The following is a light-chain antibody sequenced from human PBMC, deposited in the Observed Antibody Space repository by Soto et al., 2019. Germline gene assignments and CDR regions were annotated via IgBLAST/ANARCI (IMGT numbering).Light chain of an antibody. CDR3: QQYTKWPLFT. CDR2: GAS. V-gene: IGKV3-15*01. Sequence: EVVLTQSPATLSVSPGERATLSCRASQTVGTNLAWYQQRPGQAPRLLIYGASTRATGIPARFSGSGSGSEFTITISSLQSDDFAVYYCQQYTKWPLFTFGPGTRVDNK. J-gene: IGKJ3*01. CDR1: QTVGTN.